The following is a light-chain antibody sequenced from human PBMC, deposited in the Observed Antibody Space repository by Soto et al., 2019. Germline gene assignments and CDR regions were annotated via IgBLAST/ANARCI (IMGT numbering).Light chain of an antibody. V-gene: IGLV1-40*01. Sequence: QSVLTQPPSVSGAPGQRVTISCTGSSSNIGAGYDVHWYQQLPGTAPKLLIYGNSNRPSGVPDRFSGFKSGTSASLAITGRLAEDEADYYCQSYDSSLSGVVFGGGTKVTVL. J-gene: IGLJ2*01. CDR1: SSNIGAGYD. CDR3: QSYDSSLSGVV. CDR2: GNS.